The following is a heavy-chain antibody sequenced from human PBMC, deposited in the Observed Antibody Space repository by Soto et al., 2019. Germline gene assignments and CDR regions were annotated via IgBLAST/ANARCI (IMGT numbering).Heavy chain of an antibody. Sequence: PGGSLRLSCAASAFTLSNAWMNWVRQAPGKGLEWVGHIKSQTDGGTTDYAAPVKGRFTISRDDSKNTLYLQMNSLQTEDTAVYFCTQTLYWGRGTLVTVSS. CDR3: TQTLY. CDR1: AFTLSNAW. CDR2: IKSQTDGGTT. J-gene: IGHJ4*02. V-gene: IGHV3-15*01.